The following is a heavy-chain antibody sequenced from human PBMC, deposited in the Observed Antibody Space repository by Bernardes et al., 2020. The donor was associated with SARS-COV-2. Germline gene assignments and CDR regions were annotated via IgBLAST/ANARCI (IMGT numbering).Heavy chain of an antibody. CDR2: IKEDGSEK. D-gene: IGHD3-3*01. V-gene: IGHV3-7*01. Sequence: GGSLRLSCEVSGFTFRSYWMSWVRQAPVKGLEWVASIKEDGSEKNYVDSVKGRFTISRDNAKNSLYLQMNSLRDEDTAVYYCARDGFLEWLSNGGMDVWGQGTTVTVSS. CDR1: GFTFRSYW. CDR3: ARDGFLEWLSNGGMDV. J-gene: IGHJ6*02.